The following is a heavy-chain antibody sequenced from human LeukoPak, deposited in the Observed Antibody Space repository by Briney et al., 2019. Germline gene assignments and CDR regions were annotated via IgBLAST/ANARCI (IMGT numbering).Heavy chain of an antibody. CDR2: ISHDGTAK. CDR3: TKSGCSGTRCYVNK. V-gene: IGHV3-30*18. D-gene: IGHD2-2*01. CDR1: GFTFRDYA. Sequence: PGRSLRLSCAAPGFTFRDYAMHWVRQAPGKGLQWVAVISHDGTAKYFRDSVRGRFTISRDDSKKTLVLQMNSLRAEDTAVYYCTKSGCSGTRCYVNKWGPGTLVTVSS. J-gene: IGHJ4*02.